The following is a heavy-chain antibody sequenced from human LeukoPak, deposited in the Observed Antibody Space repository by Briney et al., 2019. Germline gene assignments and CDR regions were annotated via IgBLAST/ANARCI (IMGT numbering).Heavy chain of an antibody. CDR3: ARGYYYDSSGLDAFDI. Sequence: GGSLRLSCAASGFTSSSYWMHWVRQVPGKGLVWVSRISGDGTARNYADSVKGRFTISRDNSKNTLYLQMNSLRAEDTAVYYCARGYYYDSSGLDAFDIWGQGTMVTVSS. D-gene: IGHD3-22*01. V-gene: IGHV3-74*01. CDR2: ISGDGTAR. J-gene: IGHJ3*02. CDR1: GFTSSSYW.